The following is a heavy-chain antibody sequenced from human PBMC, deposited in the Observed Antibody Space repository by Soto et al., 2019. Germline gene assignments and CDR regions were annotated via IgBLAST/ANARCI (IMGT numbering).Heavy chain of an antibody. Sequence: RASVKVSCKASGYTFTSYYMHWVRQAPGQGLEWMGIINPSGGSTSYAQKFQGRVTMTRDTSTSTVYMELSSLRSEDTAVYYCAYGAPGDTAMVTEELDYYYYGMDVWGQGTTVTVSS. CDR2: INPSGGST. J-gene: IGHJ6*02. D-gene: IGHD5-18*01. CDR3: AYGAPGDTAMVTEELDYYYYGMDV. CDR1: GYTFTSYY. V-gene: IGHV1-46*01.